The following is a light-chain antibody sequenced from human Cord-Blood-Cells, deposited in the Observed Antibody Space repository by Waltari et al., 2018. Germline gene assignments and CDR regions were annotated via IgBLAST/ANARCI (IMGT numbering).Light chain of an antibody. J-gene: IGKJ1*01. CDR1: QSVSSN. CDR3: QQYNNWPRT. Sequence: EIVMTQSPATLSVSPGERATLSCRASQSVSSNLAWYQQKPGQDPRLLIHGASTRATGIPARFSGSGSGTEFTLTISSLQSEDFAVYYCQQYNNWPRTFGQGTKVEIK. V-gene: IGKV3-15*01. CDR2: GAS.